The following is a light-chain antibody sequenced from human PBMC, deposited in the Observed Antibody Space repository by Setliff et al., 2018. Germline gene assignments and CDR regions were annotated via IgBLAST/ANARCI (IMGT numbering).Light chain of an antibody. J-gene: IGLJ1*01. CDR2: KDS. CDR3: QSADSSGTPYV. CDR1: ALPKQY. V-gene: IGLV3-25*03. Sequence: SYELTQPPSVSVSPGQTARITCSGDALPKQYAYWYQQKPGQAPVLVIYKDSERPSGIPERFSGSSSGTTVTLTISGVQAEDEADYYCQSADSSGTPYVFGTGTKGTVL.